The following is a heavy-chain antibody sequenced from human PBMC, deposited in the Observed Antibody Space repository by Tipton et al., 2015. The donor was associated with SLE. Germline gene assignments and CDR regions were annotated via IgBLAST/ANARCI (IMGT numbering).Heavy chain of an antibody. D-gene: IGHD4-17*01. CDR2: IYSGGST. J-gene: IGHJ6*03. CDR3: AKSLGDFYYYYYMDV. V-gene: IGHV3-53*01. CDR1: GFTVSSNY. Sequence: SLRLSCAASGFTVSSNYMSWVRQAPGKGLEWVSVIYSGGSTYYADSVKGRFTISRDNSKNTLYLQMNSLRAEDTAVYYCAKSLGDFYYYYYMDVWGKGTTVTVSS.